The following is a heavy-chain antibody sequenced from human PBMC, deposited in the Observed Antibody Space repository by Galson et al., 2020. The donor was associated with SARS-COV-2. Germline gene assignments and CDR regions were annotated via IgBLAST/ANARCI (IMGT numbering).Heavy chain of an antibody. V-gene: IGHV3-30*18. Sequence: GGPLRLSCAASGFTFSSYGMHWVRQAPGKGLEWVAVISYDGSNKYYADSVKGRFTISRDNSKNTLYLQMNSLRAEDTAVYYCAKEGIVGAGDIGLGLGYWGQGTLVTVSS. CDR3: AKEGIVGAGDIGLGLGY. D-gene: IGHD1-26*01. J-gene: IGHJ4*02. CDR2: ISYDGSNK. CDR1: GFTFSSYG.